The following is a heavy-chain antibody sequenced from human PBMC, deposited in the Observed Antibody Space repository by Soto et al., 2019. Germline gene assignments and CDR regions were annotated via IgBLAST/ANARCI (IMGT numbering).Heavy chain of an antibody. D-gene: IGHD6-6*01. J-gene: IGHJ6*02. V-gene: IGHV1-69*01. CDR2: IIPIFGTA. CDR1: GGTFSSYA. Sequence: QVQLVQSGAEVKKPGSSVKVSCTASGGTFSSYAISWVRQAPGQGLEWMGGIIPIFGTANYAQKFQGRVTITADESTSTAYMELSSLRSEDTAVYYCARSIAARSGPYYYGMDVWGQGTTVTVSS. CDR3: ARSIAARSGPYYYGMDV.